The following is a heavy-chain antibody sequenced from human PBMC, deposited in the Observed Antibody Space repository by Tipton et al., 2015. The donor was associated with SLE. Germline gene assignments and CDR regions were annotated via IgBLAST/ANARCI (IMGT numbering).Heavy chain of an antibody. D-gene: IGHD6-6*01. V-gene: IGHV4-61*02. CDR1: GGSISSRNYY. CDR2: IYASGST. Sequence: TLSLTCTVSGGSISSRNYYWSWIRQPAGKGLQWIGLIYASGSTNYNPSLNSRVTISVDTSKNQFSLKLSSVTAADTAVYYCASAAHLVHAFDIGGQGTMVTVSS. CDR3: ASAAHLVHAFDI. J-gene: IGHJ3*02.